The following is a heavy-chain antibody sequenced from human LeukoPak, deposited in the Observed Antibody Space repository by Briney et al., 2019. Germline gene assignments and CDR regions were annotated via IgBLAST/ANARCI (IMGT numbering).Heavy chain of an antibody. CDR1: GGTFSSYA. J-gene: IGHJ4*02. V-gene: IGHV1-69*04. CDR2: IIPILGIA. D-gene: IGHD4-17*01. Sequence: SVKVSCKASGGTFSSYAISWVRQAPGQGLEWMGRIIPILGIANYAQKFQGRVTITADKSTSTAYMELSSLRSEDTAVYYCARDFLQPDGDPSYFDYWGQGTLVTVSS. CDR3: ARDFLQPDGDPSYFDY.